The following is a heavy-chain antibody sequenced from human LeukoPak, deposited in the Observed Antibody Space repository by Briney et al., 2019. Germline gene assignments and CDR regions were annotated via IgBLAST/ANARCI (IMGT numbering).Heavy chain of an antibody. Sequence: SETLSLTCTVSGGSISSYYWSWIRQPPGKGLEWIGYIYYSGSTNYNPSLKSRVTTSVDTSKNQFSLKLSSVTAADTAVYYCARTGCSGGSCYSGFDPWGQGTLVTVSS. J-gene: IGHJ5*02. CDR3: ARTGCSGGSCYSGFDP. CDR1: GGSISSYY. D-gene: IGHD2-15*01. CDR2: IYYSGST. V-gene: IGHV4-59*01.